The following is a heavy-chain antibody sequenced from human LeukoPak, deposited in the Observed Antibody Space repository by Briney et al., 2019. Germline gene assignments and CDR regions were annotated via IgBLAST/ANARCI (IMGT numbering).Heavy chain of an antibody. V-gene: IGHV1-18*01. CDR1: GYTFTSYG. D-gene: IGHD6-13*01. J-gene: IGHJ4*02. Sequence: GASVKVSCKASGYTFTSYGISWVRQAPGQGLEWMGWISAYNGNTNYAQKLQGRVTMTTDTSTSTAYMELRSLRSDDTAVYYCAREPSAAVDLPADDYWGQGTLVTVSS. CDR3: AREPSAAVDLPADDY. CDR2: ISAYNGNT.